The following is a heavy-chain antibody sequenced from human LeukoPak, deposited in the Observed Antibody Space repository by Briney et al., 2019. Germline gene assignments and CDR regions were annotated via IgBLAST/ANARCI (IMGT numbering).Heavy chain of an antibody. D-gene: IGHD6-13*01. Sequence: PSETLSCTCTVSGGSGSSSSYFWGWIRQPPGKGLEWIGSIYYSGSTYYNPSLKSRVTMSVDTSTNQLPLKLSSVTAADTAVYYCARLKGSSSWFYWGQGTLVTVSS. V-gene: IGHV4-39*01. CDR2: IYYSGST. J-gene: IGHJ4*02. CDR3: ARLKGSSSWFY. CDR1: GGSGSSSSYF.